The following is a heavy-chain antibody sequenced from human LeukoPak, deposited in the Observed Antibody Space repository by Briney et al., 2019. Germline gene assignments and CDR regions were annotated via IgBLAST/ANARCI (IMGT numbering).Heavy chain of an antibody. J-gene: IGHJ5*02. Sequence: GGSLGLSCAASGFTFSSYWMHWVRQAPGKGLVWVSRINSDGSSTSYADSVKGRFTISRDNAKNTLYLQMNSLSAEDTAIYYCASDLSASSGSTWGQGTLVTVSS. V-gene: IGHV3-74*01. D-gene: IGHD3-22*01. CDR3: ASDLSASSGST. CDR2: INSDGSST. CDR1: GFTFSSYW.